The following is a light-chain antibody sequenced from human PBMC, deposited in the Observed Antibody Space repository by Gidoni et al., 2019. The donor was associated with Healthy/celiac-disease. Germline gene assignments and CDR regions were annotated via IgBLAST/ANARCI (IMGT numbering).Light chain of an antibody. Sequence: QSVLTHPPSASGTPGQRLTISCSGSSSNIGSNYVYWYQQLPGTAPKLLIYGNNQRPSGVPDRFSGSKSGTSASLAISGLRSEDEADYYCAAWDDSLSGRVFGTGTKVTVL. V-gene: IGLV1-47*01. CDR3: AAWDDSLSGRV. CDR2: GNN. J-gene: IGLJ1*01. CDR1: SSNIGSNY.